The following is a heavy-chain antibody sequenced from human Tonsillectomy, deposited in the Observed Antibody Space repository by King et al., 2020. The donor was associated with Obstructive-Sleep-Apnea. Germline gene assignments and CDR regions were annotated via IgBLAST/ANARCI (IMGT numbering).Heavy chain of an antibody. CDR2: IFPGDSET. CDR1: GYSFTSDW. Sequence: QLVQSGAEVKKPGESLKISCKGSGYSFTSDWIAWVRQMPGKGLEWMGVIFPGDSETRYSPSFQGQVTISADRAINVAYLQWSSLKASDTAMYYWARHVNTLMIRGVPPGYGFDYWGQGTLVTVSS. J-gene: IGHJ4*02. V-gene: IGHV5-51*01. D-gene: IGHD3-10*01. CDR3: ARHVNTLMIRGVPPGYGFDY.